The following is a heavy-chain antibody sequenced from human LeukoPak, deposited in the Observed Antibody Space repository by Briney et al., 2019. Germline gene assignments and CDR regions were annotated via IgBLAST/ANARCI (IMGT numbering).Heavy chain of an antibody. J-gene: IGHJ4*02. Sequence: GASLRLSCAASGFTFSSYAMSWVRQAPGKGLEWVANINQDGSEKYYVDSVKGRFTISRDNAKNSLYLQMNSLRAEDTAVYYCASRHSSGWPSFDYWGQGTLVTVSS. CDR1: GFTFSSYA. V-gene: IGHV3-7*03. CDR3: ASRHSSGWPSFDY. CDR2: INQDGSEK. D-gene: IGHD6-19*01.